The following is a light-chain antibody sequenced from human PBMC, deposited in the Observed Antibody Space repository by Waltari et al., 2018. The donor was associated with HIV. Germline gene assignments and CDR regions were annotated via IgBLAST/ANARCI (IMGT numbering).Light chain of an antibody. CDR1: AANILIHP. Sequence: QSGLTQPPSTSESSGQWITIPSSRTAANILIHPVNLFKHVPGTSPNLLFFGSHHRRSGVPYRFSGSKSGTSASLAIRGLQSEDEAEYYCATWDANLNVVVFGGGTKVTV. CDR3: ATWDANLNVVV. V-gene: IGLV1-44*01. CDR2: GSH. J-gene: IGLJ2*01.